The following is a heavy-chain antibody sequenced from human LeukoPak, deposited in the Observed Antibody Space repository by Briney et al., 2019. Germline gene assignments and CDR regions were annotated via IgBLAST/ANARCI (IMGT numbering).Heavy chain of an antibody. D-gene: IGHD3-10*01. CDR1: GYTFTSYD. Sequence: ASVKVSCKASGYTFTSYDINWVRQATGQGLECMGWMNPNSGNTGYAQKFQGRVTITRNTSISTAYMELSSLRSEDTAVYYCARGRTYYYGSGSYYRDGVDYWGQGTLVTVSS. V-gene: IGHV1-8*03. CDR3: ARGRTYYYGSGSYYRDGVDY. CDR2: MNPNSGNT. J-gene: IGHJ4*02.